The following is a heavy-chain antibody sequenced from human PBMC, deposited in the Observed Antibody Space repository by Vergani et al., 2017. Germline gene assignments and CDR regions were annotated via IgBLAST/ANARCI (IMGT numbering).Heavy chain of an antibody. Sequence: QVQLQESGPGLVKPSETLSLTCTVSGGSISSYYWSWIRQPPGKGLEWIGYIYYSGSTNYNPSLKSRVTISVDTSKNQFSLKLSSVTAADTAVYYCTSSMGATDYWGQGTLVTVSS. CDR2: IYYSGST. V-gene: IGHV4-59*01. D-gene: IGHD1-26*01. CDR3: TSSMGATDY. CDR1: GGSISSYY. J-gene: IGHJ4*02.